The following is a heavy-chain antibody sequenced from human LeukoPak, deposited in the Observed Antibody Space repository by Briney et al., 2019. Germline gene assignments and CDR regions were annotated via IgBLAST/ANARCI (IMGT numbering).Heavy chain of an antibody. Sequence: GGSLRLSCAASGFTFSSYGMHWVRQAPGKGLEWVAVISYDGSNKYHADSVKGRFTISRDNSKNTLYLQMNSLRAEDTAVYYCAKSRRDGYNYGMDVWGQGTTVTVSS. CDR2: ISYDGSNK. D-gene: IGHD5-24*01. V-gene: IGHV3-30*18. CDR3: AKSRRDGYNYGMDV. J-gene: IGHJ6*02. CDR1: GFTFSSYG.